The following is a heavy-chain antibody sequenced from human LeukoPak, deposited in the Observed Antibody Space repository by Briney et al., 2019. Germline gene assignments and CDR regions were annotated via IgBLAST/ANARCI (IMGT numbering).Heavy chain of an antibody. D-gene: IGHD3-22*01. CDR1: VGSISSGGYS. Sequence: SETLPPTCAVSVGSISSGGYSWNWIRQPPGKGLEWIGYIHYSGSTYYHPSLKSRVTISVDTSKNQFSLKLSSVTAADTAVYYCAREVDNSDYYHPGAFDIWGQGTMVTVSS. J-gene: IGHJ3*02. CDR3: AREVDNSDYYHPGAFDI. V-gene: IGHV4-30-4*07. CDR2: IHYSGST.